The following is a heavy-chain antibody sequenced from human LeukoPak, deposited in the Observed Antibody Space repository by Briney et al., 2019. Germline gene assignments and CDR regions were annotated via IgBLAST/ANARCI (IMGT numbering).Heavy chain of an antibody. CDR3: ARDRKRHSGYDPYYYYYGMDV. Sequence: GGSLRLSCAASGFTFSSYAMHWVRQAPGKGLAWVAVISYDGSNKYYADSVKGRFTISRDNSKNTLYLQMNSLRAEDTAVYYCARDRKRHSGYDPYYYYYGMDVWGQGTTVTVSS. V-gene: IGHV3-30-3*01. D-gene: IGHD5-12*01. CDR1: GFTFSSYA. CDR2: ISYDGSNK. J-gene: IGHJ6*02.